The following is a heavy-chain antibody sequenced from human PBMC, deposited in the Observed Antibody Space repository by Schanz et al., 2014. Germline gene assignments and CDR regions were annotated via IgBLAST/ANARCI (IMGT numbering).Heavy chain of an antibody. CDR2: LTGSGTTT. CDR3: AKDLAAVGVFDY. V-gene: IGHV3-23*01. J-gene: IGHJ4*02. D-gene: IGHD6-13*01. Sequence: EVQLLESGGGLVQPRGSLRLSCAASGFSFRKSAMRWVRQAPGKGLEWVSALTGSGTTTYYADSVKGRFTISRDNSKNTLDLQMNSLRAEDTAIYYCAKDLAAVGVFDYWGQGSLVTVSP. CDR1: GFSFRKSA.